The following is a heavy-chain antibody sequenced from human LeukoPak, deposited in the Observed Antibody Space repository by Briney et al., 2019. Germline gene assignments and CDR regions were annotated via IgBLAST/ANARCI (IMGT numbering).Heavy chain of an antibody. CDR1: GFTFSSYG. J-gene: IGHJ4*02. Sequence: GGSLRLSCAASGFTFSSYGMSWVRQAPGKGLEWVSAISGSGGSTYYADSVKGRFTISRDNSKNTLYLQMNSLRAEDTAVYYCAISTRGFLESHFDHWGQGTLVTVSS. D-gene: IGHD3-3*01. CDR2: ISGSGGST. V-gene: IGHV3-23*01. CDR3: AISTRGFLESHFDH.